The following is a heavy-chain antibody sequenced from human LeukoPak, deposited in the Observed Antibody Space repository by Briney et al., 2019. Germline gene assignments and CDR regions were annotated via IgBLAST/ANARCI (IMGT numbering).Heavy chain of an antibody. D-gene: IGHD6-19*01. V-gene: IGHV4-59*08. CDR2: IYYSGNT. J-gene: IGHJ3*01. CDR3: VRHPARGTAGYAFDV. Sequence: PSETLSLTCTVSGGSISPYYWSWIRQSPGKGLEWIGYIYYSGNTYFNPSLKSRVTISVDTSKNQFSLTLSSVTAADTAVYYCVRHPARGTAGYAFDVWGQGTMVTVSS. CDR1: GGSISPYY.